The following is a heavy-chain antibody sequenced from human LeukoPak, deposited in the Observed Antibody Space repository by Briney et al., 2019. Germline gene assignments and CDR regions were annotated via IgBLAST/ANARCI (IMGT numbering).Heavy chain of an antibody. D-gene: IGHD3-10*01. J-gene: IGHJ4*02. V-gene: IGHV4-59*06. Sequence: SETLSLTCTVSGGSISSYYWSWIRQPPGKGLEWIGYIYYSGSTYYNPSLKSRVNISVDTSKNQFSLKLSSVTAADTTVYYCARAVLLWFGEDYWGQGTLVTVSS. CDR1: GGSISSYY. CDR2: IYYSGST. CDR3: ARAVLLWFGEDY.